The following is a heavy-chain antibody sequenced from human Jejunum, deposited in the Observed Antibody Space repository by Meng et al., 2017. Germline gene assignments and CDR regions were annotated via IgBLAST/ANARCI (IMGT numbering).Heavy chain of an antibody. CDR3: ARGHFDKYFDS. CDR1: VGSVNSGSYY. D-gene: IGHD3-22*01. V-gene: IGHV4-61*01. CDR2: MYFSGST. J-gene: IGHJ4*02. Sequence: QVHLQESGHGLGRPSETLSLTCTISVGSVNSGSYYWSWIRQPPGKGLEWIGYMYFSGSTNYNASLKSRVTISVDTSKKQFSLKLTSVTAADTAVYYCARGHFDKYFDSWGQGTLVTVSS.